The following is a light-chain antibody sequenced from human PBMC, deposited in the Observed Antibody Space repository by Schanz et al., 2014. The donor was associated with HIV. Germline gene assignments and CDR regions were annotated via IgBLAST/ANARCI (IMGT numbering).Light chain of an antibody. J-gene: IGKJ4*01. Sequence: EIVMTQSPGTLSVSPGERATLSCRASQTVSNNLAWYQQNPDQAPRLLVHATSFRATGIPDRFSASGSGTDITLTISRLEPEYFAVYYCQQYGSSPRTFGGGTKVEI. CDR1: QTVSNN. CDR2: ATS. V-gene: IGKV3-20*01. CDR3: QQYGSSPRT.